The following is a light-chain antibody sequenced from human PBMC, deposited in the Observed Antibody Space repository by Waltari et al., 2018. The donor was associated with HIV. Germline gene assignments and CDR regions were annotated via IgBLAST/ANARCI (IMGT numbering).Light chain of an antibody. J-gene: IGLJ1*01. V-gene: IGLV2-18*02. CDR1: SSDVGAYDR. CDR3: SSYTSSSIYV. CDR2: AVI. Sequence: QSALPQPPSVSGSPGQSVTLSCTGTSSDVGAYDRISWYHQPPGTAPKLMLCAVIYRPSGRPDRFSGSKSDHTASLTISGLQAEDEGDYYCSSYTSSSIYVFGTATTVTVL.